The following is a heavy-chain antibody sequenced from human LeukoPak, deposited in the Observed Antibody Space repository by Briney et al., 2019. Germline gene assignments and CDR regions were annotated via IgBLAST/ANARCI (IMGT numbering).Heavy chain of an antibody. CDR3: AKDRGSGWYYFDY. CDR1: GFTFSSYG. V-gene: IGHV3-9*01. D-gene: IGHD6-19*01. J-gene: IGHJ4*02. Sequence: GGSLRLSCAASGFTFSSYGMHWVRQAPGKGLEWVSGISWNSGSIGYADSVKGRFTISRDNAKNSLYLQMNSLRAEDTALYYCAKDRGSGWYYFDYWGQGTLVTVSS. CDR2: ISWNSGSI.